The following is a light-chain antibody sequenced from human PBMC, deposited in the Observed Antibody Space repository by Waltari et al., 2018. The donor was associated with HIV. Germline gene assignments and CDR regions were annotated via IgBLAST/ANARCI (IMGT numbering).Light chain of an antibody. CDR2: GAS. V-gene: IGKV3-15*01. J-gene: IGKJ1*01. CDR1: QSVSSN. Sequence: EIVMTQSPATLSVSPGERATLPCRASQSVSSNLAWYQQKPGQAPRRLIHGASTRATGIPARFSGSGSGTEFTLTISSLQSEDFAVYYCQQYNNWPQTFGQGTKVEIK. CDR3: QQYNNWPQT.